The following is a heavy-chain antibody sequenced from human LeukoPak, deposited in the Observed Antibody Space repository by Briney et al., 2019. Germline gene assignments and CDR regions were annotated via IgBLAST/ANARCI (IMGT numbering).Heavy chain of an antibody. CDR3: ARGDTVLYGGRLAGAFDI. V-gene: IGHV1-2*02. Sequence: GASVKVSCKASGYTFTGYYMHWVRQAPGQGLEWMGWINPNSGGTNYAQKFQGRVTMTRDTSISTAYMEPSRLRSDDTAVYYCARGDTVLYGGRLAGAFDIWGQGTMVTVSS. D-gene: IGHD4-23*01. CDR2: INPNSGGT. J-gene: IGHJ3*02. CDR1: GYTFTGYY.